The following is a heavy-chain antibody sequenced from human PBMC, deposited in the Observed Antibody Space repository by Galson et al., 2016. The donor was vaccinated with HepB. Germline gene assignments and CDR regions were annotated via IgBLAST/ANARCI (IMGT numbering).Heavy chain of an antibody. J-gene: IGHJ4*02. CDR3: ATNVIVVVLPAGNLAHNAY. CDR2: IIPMFGTT. V-gene: IGHV1-69*13. Sequence: SVKVSCKASGGTFNTYAFSWVRQAPGQGLEWMGRIIPMFGTTDYAQKFQGRVTITADESTPTAYMELSSLRSEDTAVYYCATNVIVVVLPAGNLAHNAYWGRGTLVTVSS. CDR1: GGTFNTYA. D-gene: IGHD2-15*01.